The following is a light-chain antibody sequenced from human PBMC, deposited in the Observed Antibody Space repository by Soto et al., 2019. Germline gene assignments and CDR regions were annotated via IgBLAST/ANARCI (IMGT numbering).Light chain of an antibody. V-gene: IGKV3-20*01. J-gene: IGKJ1*01. CDR2: GAS. Sequence: EIVLTQSPGTLSLSPGERATLSCRASQTVSSSNLAWYQQKPGQTPRLLIYGASSRTTGIPDRFSGSGSGTDFTLTISSLEPEDFAVYYCQESRDSRTFGQGTKVEFK. CDR3: QESRDSRT. CDR1: QTVSSSN.